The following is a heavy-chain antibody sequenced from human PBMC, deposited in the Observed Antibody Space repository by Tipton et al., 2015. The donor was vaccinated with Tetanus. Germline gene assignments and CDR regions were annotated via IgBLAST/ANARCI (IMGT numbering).Heavy chain of an antibody. Sequence: QLVQSGAEVKKPGASMKVSCKTSGYAFNNFSMTWVRQAPGQGLEWMGWITPYSGISIYAEKFQGMFILTPDPSSSPAFLELNSLRPADTAFYFCATRTRPVLDKSLPLSLLMRHWGQGTLVTVSS. CDR1: GYAFNNFS. V-gene: IGHV1-2*02. CDR3: ATRTRPVLDKSLPLSLLMRH. CDR2: ITPYSGIS. D-gene: IGHD3/OR15-3a*01. J-gene: IGHJ1*01.